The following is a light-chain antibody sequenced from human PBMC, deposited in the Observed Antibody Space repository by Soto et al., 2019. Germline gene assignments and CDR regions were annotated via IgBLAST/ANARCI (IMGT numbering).Light chain of an antibody. CDR3: SSFTSRFNLV. CDR2: EVT. Sequence: QSVLTQPASVSGSPGQSIAISCTGTRSDVGAYNYVSWYQQHPGKAPKLMISEVTNRPSGVSDRFSGSKSGNTASLTISGLQAEDEADYYCSSFTSRFNLVFGTGTKVTVL. V-gene: IGLV2-14*01. J-gene: IGLJ1*01. CDR1: RSDVGAYNY.